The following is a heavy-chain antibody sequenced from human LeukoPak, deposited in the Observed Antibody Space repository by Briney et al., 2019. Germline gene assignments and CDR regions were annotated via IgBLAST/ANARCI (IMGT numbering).Heavy chain of an antibody. V-gene: IGHV1-18*01. D-gene: IGHD1-26*01. CDR3: ARDPTGATSPDY. CDR2: ISAYNGNT. J-gene: IGHJ4*02. Sequence: ASVKVSCKASGYTFTSYGISWVRQAPGQGLEWMGWISAYNGNTNYAQKLQGRVTMTTDTSTSTSYMELRSLRSDDTAVYYCARDPTGATSPDYWGQGTLVTVSS. CDR1: GYTFTSYG.